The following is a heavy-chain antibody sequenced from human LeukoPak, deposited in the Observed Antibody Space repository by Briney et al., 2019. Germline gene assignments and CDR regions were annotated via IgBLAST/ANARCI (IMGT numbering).Heavy chain of an antibody. CDR2: ITISSSYT. V-gene: IGHV3-21*05. J-gene: IGHJ1*01. D-gene: IGHD3-22*01. CDR1: GFTFSSYS. CDR3: ARGDYYDSNGYSQYFQH. Sequence: GGSLRLSCAASGFTFSSYSMNWIRQAPGKGLEWVSFITISSSYTKYADSVKGRFTISRDNAKNTLYLQMNSLRAEDTAVYYCARGDYYDSNGYSQYFQHWGQGTLVTVSS.